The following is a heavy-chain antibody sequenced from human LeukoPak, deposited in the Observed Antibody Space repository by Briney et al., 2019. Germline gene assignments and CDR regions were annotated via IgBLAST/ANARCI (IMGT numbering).Heavy chain of an antibody. CDR2: ISNSGTT. V-gene: IGHV3-69-1*02. D-gene: IGHD6-13*01. J-gene: IGHJ4*02. CDR3: ARDQPSSWYYFDY. Sequence: GGSLRLSCAASGFTFSTYGMTWVRQAPGKGLEWVSIISNSGTTYYADSVKGRFTISRDNAKNSLYLQMNSLRAEDTAVYYCARDQPSSWYYFDYWGQGTLVTVSS. CDR1: GFTFSTYG.